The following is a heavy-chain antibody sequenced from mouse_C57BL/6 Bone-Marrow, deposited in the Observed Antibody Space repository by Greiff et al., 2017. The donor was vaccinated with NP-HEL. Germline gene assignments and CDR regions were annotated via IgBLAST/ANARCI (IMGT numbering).Heavy chain of an antibody. J-gene: IGHJ4*01. D-gene: IGHD2-4*01. Sequence: DVKLVESEGGLVQPGSSMKLSCTASGFTFSDYYMAWVRQVPEKGLEWVANINYDGSSTYYLDSLKSRFIISRDNAKNILYLRMSSLKSEDTATYYCAREGGLRRRTYAMDYWGQGTSVTVSS. CDR1: GFTFSDYY. V-gene: IGHV5-16*01. CDR2: INYDGSST. CDR3: AREGGLRRRTYAMDY.